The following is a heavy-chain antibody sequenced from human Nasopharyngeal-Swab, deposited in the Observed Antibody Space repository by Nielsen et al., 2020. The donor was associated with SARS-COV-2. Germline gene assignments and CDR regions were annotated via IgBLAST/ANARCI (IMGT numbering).Heavy chain of an antibody. CDR3: ARDMASYTAMVTGY. J-gene: IGHJ4*02. D-gene: IGHD5-18*01. CDR1: GFTFSSYG. CDR2: IWYDGSNK. V-gene: IGHV3-33*01. Sequence: SLKISCAASGFTFSSYGMHWVRQAPGKGLEWVAVIWYDGSNKYYADSVKGRFTISRDNSKNTLYLQMNSLRAEDTAVYYCARDMASYTAMVTGYWGQGTLVTVSS.